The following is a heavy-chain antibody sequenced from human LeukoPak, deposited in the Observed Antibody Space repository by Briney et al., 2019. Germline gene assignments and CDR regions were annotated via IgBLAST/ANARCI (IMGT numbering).Heavy chain of an antibody. CDR2: INHSGST. J-gene: IGHJ4*02. CDR3: ARAKRAAAANFDY. Sequence: SETLSLTCAVYGGSFSGYYWSWIRQPPGKGLEWIGEINHSGSTNYNPSLKSRVTISVDTSKNQFSLKLSSVTAAGTAVYYCARAKRAAAANFDYWGQGTLVTVSS. D-gene: IGHD6-13*01. CDR1: GGSFSGYY. V-gene: IGHV4-34*01.